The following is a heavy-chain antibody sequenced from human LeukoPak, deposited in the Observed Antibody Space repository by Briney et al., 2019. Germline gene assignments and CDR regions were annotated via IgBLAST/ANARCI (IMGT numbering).Heavy chain of an antibody. J-gene: IGHJ4*02. Sequence: SETLSLTCTVSGVPISSISYYWGWIRQPPGKGVEWIGSIYYSGSTYYNPSLKSRVTISVDTSNNQFSLKLSSVTAADTAVYYCARDRGLAAAEVRYFDYWGEGTLVTVSS. CDR2: IYYSGST. D-gene: IGHD6-13*01. CDR3: ARDRGLAAAEVRYFDY. V-gene: IGHV4-39*07. CDR1: GVPISSISYY.